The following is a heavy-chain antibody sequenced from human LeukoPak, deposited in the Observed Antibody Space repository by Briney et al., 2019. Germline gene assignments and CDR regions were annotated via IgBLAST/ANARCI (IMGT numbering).Heavy chain of an antibody. D-gene: IGHD3-3*01. CDR3: ASTGRYDFWSGYTLYYMDV. V-gene: IGHV5-51*01. CDR1: GYSFTSYW. Sequence: GESLKISCKGSGYSFTSYWIGWVRQMPGKGLEWMGIIYPGDSDTRYSPSFQGQVTISADKSISPAYLQWSSLKASDTAMYYCASTGRYDFWSGYTLYYMDVWGKGTTVTVSS. J-gene: IGHJ6*03. CDR2: IYPGDSDT.